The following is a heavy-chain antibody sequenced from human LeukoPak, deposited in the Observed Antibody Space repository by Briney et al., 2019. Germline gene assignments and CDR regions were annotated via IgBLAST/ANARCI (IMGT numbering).Heavy chain of an antibody. V-gene: IGHV3-66*01. CDR3: ARDPGSGWYFXQPTAXXXXDV. CDR2: IQSGDST. CDR1: GFTVSSNY. J-gene: IGHJ6*02. D-gene: IGHD6-19*01. Sequence: PGGSLRLSCAASGFTVSSNYMSWVRQAPGKGLEWVSVIQSGDSTNHANYADSVKGRFTISRDNAKNSLYLQMNSLRAEDTAVYYCARDPGSGWYFXQPTAXXXXDVWGQGTTXTVSS.